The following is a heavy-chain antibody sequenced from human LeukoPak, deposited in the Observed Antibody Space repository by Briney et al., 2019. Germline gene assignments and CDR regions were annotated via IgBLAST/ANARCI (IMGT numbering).Heavy chain of an antibody. J-gene: IGHJ5*02. D-gene: IGHD3-10*01. CDR2: INHSGST. CDR1: GGSFSGYY. CDR3: ARGPLLLWFGELLPNYIWFYP. V-gene: IGHV4-34*01. Sequence: SETLSLTCAVHGGSFSGYYWSWIRQPPGKGLEWIGEINHSGSTNYNPSLKSRVTVSVDTSKNHFSLKLSSVTAADTAVYCCARGPLLLWFGELLPNYIWFYPWGQGTLVTVSS.